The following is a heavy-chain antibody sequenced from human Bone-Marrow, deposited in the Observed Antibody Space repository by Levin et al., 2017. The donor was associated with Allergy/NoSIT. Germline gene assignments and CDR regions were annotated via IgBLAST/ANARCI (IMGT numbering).Heavy chain of an antibody. D-gene: IGHD6-13*01. Sequence: GGSLRLSCAASGFTFDDYAMHWVRQAPGKGLEWVSGISWNSGSIGYADSVKGRFTISRDNAKNSLYLQMNSLRAEDTALYYCAKDMSHATAAGKGNYFDYWGQGTLVTVSS. CDR3: AKDMSHATAAGKGNYFDY. CDR1: GFTFDDYA. V-gene: IGHV3-9*01. J-gene: IGHJ4*02. CDR2: ISWNSGSI.